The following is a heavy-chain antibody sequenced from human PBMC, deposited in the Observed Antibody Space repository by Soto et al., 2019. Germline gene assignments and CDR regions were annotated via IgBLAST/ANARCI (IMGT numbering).Heavy chain of an antibody. V-gene: IGHV4-31*03. CDR2: IYYSGST. CDR1: GGSISSGGYY. D-gene: IGHD5-18*01. J-gene: IGHJ2*01. Sequence: QVQLQESGPGLVKPSQTLSLTCTVSGGSISSGGYYWSWIRQHPGKGLEWIGYIYYSGSTYYNPSLKSRVTISVDTSKNQFSLKLSSVTAADTAVYYCARGEAVTAIYWYFDLWGRGTLVTVSS. CDR3: ARGEAVTAIYWYFDL.